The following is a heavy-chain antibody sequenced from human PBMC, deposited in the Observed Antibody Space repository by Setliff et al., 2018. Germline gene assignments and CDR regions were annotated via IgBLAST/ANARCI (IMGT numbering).Heavy chain of an antibody. CDR1: GFTFGSNA. CDR2: ISGSGGST. CDR3: ARDSSGSYYNVYYYYYYYMDV. D-gene: IGHD3-10*01. J-gene: IGHJ6*03. Sequence: LRLSCAASGFTFGSNAMGWVRQAPGKGLEWVSAISGSGGSTYYEDSVKGRFTIARDNAKNSLYLQMNSLRADDAAVYFCARDSSGSYYNVYYYYYYYMDVWGKGTTVTVSS. V-gene: IGHV3-23*01.